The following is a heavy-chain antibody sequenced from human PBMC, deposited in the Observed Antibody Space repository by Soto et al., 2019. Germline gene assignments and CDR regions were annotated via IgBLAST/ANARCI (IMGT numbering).Heavy chain of an antibody. V-gene: IGHV1-69*13. CDR2: IIPIFGTA. J-gene: IGHJ4*02. CDR3: ARDKGYCSSTSCPWDY. Sequence: SVEVSCKASGGTFSSYAISWVRRARGEGLEWMGGIIPIFGTANYAQKFQGRVTITADESTSTAYMELSSLRSEDTAVYYCARDKGYCSSTSCPWDYWGQGTLVTVSS. CDR1: GGTFSSYA. D-gene: IGHD2-2*01.